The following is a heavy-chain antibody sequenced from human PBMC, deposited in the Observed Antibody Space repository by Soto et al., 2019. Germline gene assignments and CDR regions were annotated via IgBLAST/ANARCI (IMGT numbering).Heavy chain of an antibody. V-gene: IGHV4-39*01. Sequence: SETLSLTCTVSGGSISSSSYYWGWIRPPPGKGLEWIGSIYYSGSTYYNPSLKSRVTISVDTSKNQFSLKLSSVTAADTAVYYCARHPLRYFADYYYYGMDVWGQGTTVTVSS. CDR3: ARHPLRYFADYYYYGMDV. CDR1: GGSISSSSYY. D-gene: IGHD3-9*01. J-gene: IGHJ6*02. CDR2: IYYSGST.